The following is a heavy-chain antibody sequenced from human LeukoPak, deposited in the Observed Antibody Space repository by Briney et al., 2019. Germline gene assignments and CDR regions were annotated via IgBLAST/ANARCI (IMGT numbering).Heavy chain of an antibody. Sequence: ASVKVSCKASGYTFTSHGFSWVRQAPGQGLEWMGWISPYNTNTNYAQKLQGRVTMPTDTSTSTAYMELRSLRSDDTAVYYCARATNWNYAFDIWGQGTMVTVSS. CDR2: ISPYNTNT. J-gene: IGHJ3*02. V-gene: IGHV1-18*01. D-gene: IGHD1-7*01. CDR1: GYTFTSHG. CDR3: ARATNWNYAFDI.